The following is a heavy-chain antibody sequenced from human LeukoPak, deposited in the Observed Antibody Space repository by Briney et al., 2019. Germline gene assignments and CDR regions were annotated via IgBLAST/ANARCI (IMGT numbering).Heavy chain of an antibody. J-gene: IGHJ6*04. V-gene: IGHV3-48*03. CDR3: ARGRGLYGMDV. CDR1: GFTFRSYE. CDR2: TSCTGNTI. Sequence: GGSVRLSCAASGFTFRSYEMNWARQAPGKGLEWVSYTSCTGNTICYADSVKGRFTISRDNANNSLYLQMNSLRVEDTSFYYCARGRGLYGMDVWGEGTADSVSS.